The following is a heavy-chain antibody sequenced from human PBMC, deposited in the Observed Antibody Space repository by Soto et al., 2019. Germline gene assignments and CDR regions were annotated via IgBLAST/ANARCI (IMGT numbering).Heavy chain of an antibody. CDR1: GDTFSSYS. CDR2: IIPILGIM. V-gene: IGHV1-69*02. Sequence: QVQLVQSGAEVKKPGSSVKVSCKAYGDTFSSYSFSWVRQAPGQGLEWMGRIIPILGIMSYAQKFQGRGTITADKSTSTAYMELSSLRSEDTAVDYCARGIGLDLWGRGTLVTVSS. J-gene: IGHJ2*01. CDR3: ARGIGLDL.